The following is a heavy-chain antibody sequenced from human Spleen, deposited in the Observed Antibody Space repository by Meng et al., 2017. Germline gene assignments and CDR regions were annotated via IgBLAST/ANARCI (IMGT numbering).Heavy chain of an antibody. CDR2: IGHSGIT. CDR3: VRSSGWVRTGFDP. CDR1: GGSISSCNC. Sequence: QVQLQQSGPGLVKPSGTLCLSFAVSGGSISSCNCWSCVRQPPGKGLEWIGSIGHSGITYYTPSLKSRVTVSIDTSKSQFSLKLTSVTAADTAVYYCVRSSGWVRTGFDPWGQGTLVTVSS. D-gene: IGHD6-19*01. J-gene: IGHJ5*02. V-gene: IGHV4-4*02.